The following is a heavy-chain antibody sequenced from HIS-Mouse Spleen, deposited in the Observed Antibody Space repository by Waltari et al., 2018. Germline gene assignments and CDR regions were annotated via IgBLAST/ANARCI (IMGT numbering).Heavy chain of an antibody. CDR2: INHSGSN. CDR1: GGSFSGSY. CDR3: ARGRSPATVTIGYYFDY. Sequence: QVQLQQWGAGLLKPSETLSLTCAVYGGSFSGSYWSWTRQPPGKGLEWIGEINHSGSNNYNPSLKSRVTISVDTSKNQFSLKLSSVTAADTAVYYCARGRSPATVTIGYYFDYWGQGTLVTVSS. J-gene: IGHJ4*02. D-gene: IGHD4-17*01. V-gene: IGHV4-34*01.